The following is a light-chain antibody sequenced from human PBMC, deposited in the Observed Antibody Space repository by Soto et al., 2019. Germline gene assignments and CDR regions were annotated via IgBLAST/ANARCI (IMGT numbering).Light chain of an antibody. CDR1: SSNIGSNT. CDR2: SNN. Sequence: QSVLTQPPSASGTPGQRVTISCSGSSSNIGSNTVNWYQQLPGTAPKLLIYSNNHRPSGVPDRFSGSKSGTSASLAISGLQSEDEADYYCAAWYDSLNGYVFGTGTKLTVL. J-gene: IGLJ1*01. V-gene: IGLV1-44*01. CDR3: AAWYDSLNGYV.